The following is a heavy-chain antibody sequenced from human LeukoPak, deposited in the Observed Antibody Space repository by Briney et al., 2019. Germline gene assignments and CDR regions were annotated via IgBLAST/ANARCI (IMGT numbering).Heavy chain of an antibody. CDR3: ARDSEHYYDSSGRFDY. CDR1: GYTFTGYY. Sequence: GASVKVSCKASGYTFTGYYMHWVRQAPGQGLEWMGRIIPILGIANYAQKFQGRVTITADKSTSTAYMELSSLRSEDTAVYYCARDSEHYYDSSGRFDYWGQGTLVTVSS. CDR2: IIPILGIA. D-gene: IGHD3-22*01. V-gene: IGHV1-69*04. J-gene: IGHJ4*02.